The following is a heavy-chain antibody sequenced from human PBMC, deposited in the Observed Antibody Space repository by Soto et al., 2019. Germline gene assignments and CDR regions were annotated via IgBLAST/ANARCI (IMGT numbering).Heavy chain of an antibody. V-gene: IGHV3-30-3*01. CDR1: GFTFSTYP. Sequence: GGSLRLSCAASGFTFSTYPMHWVRQAPGKGLEWVALISYDGSNKYYADSVKGRFTISRDNSKNTLFLQVNSLRAEDTAVYFCARWTVQYDSYGYFWGQGTLVTVSS. CDR3: ARWTVQYDSYGYF. D-gene: IGHD5-18*01. J-gene: IGHJ4*02. CDR2: ISYDGSNK.